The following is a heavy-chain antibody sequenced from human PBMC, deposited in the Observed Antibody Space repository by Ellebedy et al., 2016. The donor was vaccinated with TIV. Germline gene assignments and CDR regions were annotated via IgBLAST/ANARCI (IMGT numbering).Heavy chain of an antibody. Sequence: PGGSLRLSCAASGFTFSSYAMHWVRQAPGKGLEWVAVIASDGNNKYYAVSVKGRFTISRDNSKNTLYLQMNRLRATDTAVYYCARGEETYGKGYFDYWGQGTLVTVSS. J-gene: IGHJ4*02. D-gene: IGHD4-17*01. CDR3: ARGEETYGKGYFDY. V-gene: IGHV3-30-3*01. CDR1: GFTFSSYA. CDR2: IASDGNNK.